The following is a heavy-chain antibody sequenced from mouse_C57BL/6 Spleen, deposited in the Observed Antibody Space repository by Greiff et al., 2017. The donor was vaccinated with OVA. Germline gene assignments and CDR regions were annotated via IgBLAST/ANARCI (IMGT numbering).Heavy chain of an antibody. CDR2: IYPGSGST. V-gene: IGHV1-55*01. CDR1: GYTFTSYW. CDR3: ARSQDYYYAMDY. J-gene: IGHJ4*01. Sequence: QVQLQQPGAELVKPGASVKMSCKASGYTFTSYWITWVKQRPGQGLEWIGDIYPGSGSTNYNEKFKSKATLTVDTSSSAAYMQLSSLTSEDSAVYYCARSQDYYYAMDYWGQGTSVTVSS.